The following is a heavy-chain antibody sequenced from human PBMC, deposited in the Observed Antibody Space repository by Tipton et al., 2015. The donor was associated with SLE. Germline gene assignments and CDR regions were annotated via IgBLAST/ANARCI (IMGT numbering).Heavy chain of an antibody. V-gene: IGHV4-61*02. Sequence: TLSLTCTVSGGSISSGSYYWSWIRQPAGKGLEWIGRIYTSGSTNYNPSLKSRVTISVDTSKNQFSLKRSSVTAADTAVYYCARDIGGRGGDCYAFDIWGQGTMVTVSS. D-gene: IGHD2-21*01. CDR3: ARDIGGRGGDCYAFDI. CDR2: IYTSGST. J-gene: IGHJ3*02. CDR1: GGSISSGSYY.